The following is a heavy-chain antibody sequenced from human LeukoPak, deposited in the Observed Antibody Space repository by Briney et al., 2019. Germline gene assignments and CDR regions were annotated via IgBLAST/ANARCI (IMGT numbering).Heavy chain of an antibody. CDR1: GYSFTSYW. V-gene: IGHV5-51*01. Sequence: GESLKISCKGSGYSFTSYWIGWVRQMPGKGVEWMGIIYPGDSDTRYSPSFHGQVSISGDNSISSAYLQWSSLKASEIDMYCLARSIQARMDFRRSEKWFDPWGQGTLVTVSS. D-gene: IGHD3-3*01. CDR3: ARSIQARMDFRRSEKWFDP. CDR2: IYPGDSDT. J-gene: IGHJ5*02.